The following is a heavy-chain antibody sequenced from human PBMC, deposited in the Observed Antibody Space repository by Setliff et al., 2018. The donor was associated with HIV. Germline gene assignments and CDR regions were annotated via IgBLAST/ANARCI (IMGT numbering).Heavy chain of an antibody. V-gene: IGHV3-21*01. D-gene: IGHD6-13*01. Sequence: GGSLRLSCAASGFTFTDYTMNWVRQAPEKGLEWVSSITSGSTYVNYADSVKGRFSISRDNSKNSLYLQMISLRAEDTALYYCAKDHATSSWFTALLDYWGQGALVTVSS. J-gene: IGHJ4*02. CDR1: GFTFTDYT. CDR2: ITSGSTYV. CDR3: AKDHATSSWFTALLDY.